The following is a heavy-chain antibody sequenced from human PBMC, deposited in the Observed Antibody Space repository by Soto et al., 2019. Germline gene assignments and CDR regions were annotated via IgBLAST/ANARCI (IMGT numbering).Heavy chain of an antibody. D-gene: IGHD3-3*01. V-gene: IGHV3-9*01. CDR2: ISWNSGSI. Sequence: GGSLRLSCAASGFTFDDYAMHWVRQAPGKGLEWVSGISWNSGSIGYADSVKGRFTISRDNAKNSLYLQMNSLRAEDTALYYCAKGAGPFGVVTNRTYYFDDSGQGTRVTVSS. CDR1: GFTFDDYA. CDR3: AKGAGPFGVVTNRTYYFDD. J-gene: IGHJ4*02.